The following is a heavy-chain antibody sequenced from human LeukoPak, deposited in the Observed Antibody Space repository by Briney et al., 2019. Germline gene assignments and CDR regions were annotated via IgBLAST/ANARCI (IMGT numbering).Heavy chain of an antibody. J-gene: IGHJ4*02. CDR3: TRGEYSSSSDDY. CDR1: GFTFGDYA. Sequence: GGSLRLSRTASGFTFGDYAMSWFRQAPGKGLEWVGFIRRKAYGGTTEYAASVKGRFTISRDDSKSIAYLQMNSLKTEDTAVYYCTRGEYSSSSDDYWGQGTLVTVSS. CDR2: IRRKAYGGTT. D-gene: IGHD6-6*01. V-gene: IGHV3-49*03.